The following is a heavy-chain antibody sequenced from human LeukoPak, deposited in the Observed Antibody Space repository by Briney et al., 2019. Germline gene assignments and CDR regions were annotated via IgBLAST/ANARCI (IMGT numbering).Heavy chain of an antibody. V-gene: IGHV1-46*01. CDR1: GYTFSSYG. CDR2: INPSGGST. CDR3: ARDAGYSSPSPDAFDI. Sequence: ASVKVSCKASGYTFSSYGISWVRQAPGQGLEWMGIINPSGGSTSYAQKFQGRVTMTRDTSTSTVYMELSSLRSEDTAVYYCARDAGYSSPSPDAFDIWGQGTMVTVSS. D-gene: IGHD3-9*01. J-gene: IGHJ3*02.